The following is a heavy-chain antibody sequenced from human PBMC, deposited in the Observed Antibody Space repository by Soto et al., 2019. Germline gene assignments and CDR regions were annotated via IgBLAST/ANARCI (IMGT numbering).Heavy chain of an antibody. J-gene: IGHJ4*02. Sequence: QVQLVESGGGVVQPGRSLRLSCAASGFIFSNYVMYWVRQAPGKGLEWVAFMSYDGTTKSYADSVKGRFTISRDNSQNPLYLQNDSLRPEDTGVYYCAREVLWSRYFDYWGQGTLVTVSS. CDR2: MSYDGTTK. CDR3: AREVLWSRYFDY. V-gene: IGHV3-30-3*01. D-gene: IGHD3-10*01. CDR1: GFIFSNYV.